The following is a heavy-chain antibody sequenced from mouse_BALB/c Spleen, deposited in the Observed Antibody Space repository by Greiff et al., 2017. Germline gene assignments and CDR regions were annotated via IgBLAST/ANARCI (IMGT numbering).Heavy chain of an antibody. V-gene: IGHV1-7*01. CDR3: ARDGTGSYFDY. D-gene: IGHD4-1*01. J-gene: IGHJ2*01. CDR1: GYTFTSYW. CDR2: INPSTGYT. Sequence: VQLQQSGAELAKPGASVKMSCKASGYTFTSYWMHWVKQRPGQGLEWIGYINPSTGYTEYNQKFKDKATLTADKSSSTAYMQLSSLTSEDSAVYYCARDGTGSYFDYWGQGTTLTVSS.